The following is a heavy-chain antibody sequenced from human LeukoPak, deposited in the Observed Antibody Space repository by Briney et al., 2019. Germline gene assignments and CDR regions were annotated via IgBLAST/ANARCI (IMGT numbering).Heavy chain of an antibody. D-gene: IGHD6-19*01. V-gene: IGHV4-59*12. J-gene: IGHJ4*02. CDR3: ARVRVVLAVAGERYFDY. Sequence: SETLSLTCTVSGGSISSYYWSWIRQPPGKGLEWIGYIYYSGSTNYNPSLKSRVTISVDTSKNQFSLKLSSVTAADTAVYYCARVRVVLAVAGERYFDYWGQGTLVTVSS. CDR2: IYYSGST. CDR1: GGSISSYY.